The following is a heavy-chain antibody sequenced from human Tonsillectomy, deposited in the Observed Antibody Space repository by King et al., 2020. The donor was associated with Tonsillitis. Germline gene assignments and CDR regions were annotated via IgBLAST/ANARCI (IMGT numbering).Heavy chain of an antibody. V-gene: IGHV3-7*01. D-gene: IGHD6-19*01. J-gene: IGHJ3*01. Sequence: VQLVESGGGLVQPGGSLRLSCSASGFSFNHFWMNWVRQAPEKGLEWVANINGDGSAKTYVVSVKGRFTISRDNDKNSLYLQMNSLRAEDTAVYYCARAEDRSGWFDGYDLWGQGTTVTVSS. CDR1: GFSFNHFW. CDR3: ARAEDRSGWFDGYDL. CDR2: INGDGSAK.